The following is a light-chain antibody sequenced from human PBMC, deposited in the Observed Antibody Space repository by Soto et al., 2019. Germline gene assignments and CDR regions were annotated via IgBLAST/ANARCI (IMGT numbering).Light chain of an antibody. J-gene: IGKJ4*01. V-gene: IGKV3D-15*01. CDR2: GAT. CDR1: QSVNIY. Sequence: EIVMTQSPATLSVSPGERATLSCRASQSVNIYVAWYQQKPGQAPRLLIVGATDRATGIPARFSGSGSGTEFNLTISRLQSDDFGVYFCPQYDDWLRLTVGGGPTVDSK. CDR3: PQYDDWLRLT.